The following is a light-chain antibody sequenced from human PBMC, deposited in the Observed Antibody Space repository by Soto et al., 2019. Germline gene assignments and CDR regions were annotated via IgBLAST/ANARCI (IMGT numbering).Light chain of an antibody. CDR1: QSVSSY. V-gene: IGKV3-11*01. Sequence: IVLTHSPSTLSLSPGERATLSCMASQSVSSYLAWYQQKPGQAPRLLIYDASNRATGIPARFSGSGSGTDFTLTISSLEPEDFAVYYCQQRSNWPPLTFGGGTKVDIK. CDR2: DAS. CDR3: QQRSNWPPLT. J-gene: IGKJ4*01.